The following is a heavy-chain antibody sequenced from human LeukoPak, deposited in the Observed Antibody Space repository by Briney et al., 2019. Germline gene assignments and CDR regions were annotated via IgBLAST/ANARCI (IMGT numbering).Heavy chain of an antibody. D-gene: IGHD3-10*01. V-gene: IGHV4-30-4*01. CDR1: GGSTTSSDYL. CDR3: ARTDVYYHSGGLDA. CDR2: ISYSGSP. Sequence: PSETLSLTCTVSGGSTTSSDYLWTWIRQSPGKGLEWMGYISYSGSPYYNPSLKDRITISLDTSKNQFSLNLSSVTASDTAIYYCARTDVYYHSGGLDARGQGTTVTVSS. J-gene: IGHJ6*02.